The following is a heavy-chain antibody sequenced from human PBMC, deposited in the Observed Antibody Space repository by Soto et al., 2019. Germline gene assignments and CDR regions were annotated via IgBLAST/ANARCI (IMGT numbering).Heavy chain of an antibody. CDR1: GGSVGSGSYY. V-gene: IGHV4-61*01. Sequence: SETLSLTCTVSGGSVGSGSYYWSWIRQPPGKGLEWIAYSYNGGSTNHNPSLKSRVTISGDTSKNQFSLKLSSVTAADTAVYYCARGHYEVSTGFWFSYWGQGTLVTVSS. CDR3: ARGHYEVSTGFWFSY. J-gene: IGHJ4*02. CDR2: SYNGGST. D-gene: IGHD3-9*01.